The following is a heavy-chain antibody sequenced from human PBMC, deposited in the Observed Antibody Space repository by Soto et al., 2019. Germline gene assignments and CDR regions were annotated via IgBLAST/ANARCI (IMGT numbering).Heavy chain of an antibody. Sequence: SVKVSCKASGGTFSNYPISWVRQAPGQGLEWMGGIIPIFGTVNYAQKFQGRVTITADESTSTAYMELSSLRFEDTAVYYCARGNHRWLQLWYFDLWGRGTLVTVS. D-gene: IGHD5-12*01. CDR3: ARGNHRWLQLWYFDL. CDR1: GGTFSNYP. V-gene: IGHV1-69*13. CDR2: IIPIFGTV. J-gene: IGHJ2*01.